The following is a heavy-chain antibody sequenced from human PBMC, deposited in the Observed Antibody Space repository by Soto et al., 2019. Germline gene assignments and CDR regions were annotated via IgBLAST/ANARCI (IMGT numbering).Heavy chain of an antibody. CDR2: VSGSGGST. CDR1: GFTFDNYA. CDR3: AKDGSDDMNYYYYGMDV. V-gene: IGHV3-23*01. J-gene: IGHJ6*02. Sequence: SLRLSCAASGFTFDNYAMGWVRQAPGKGLEWVSTVSGSGGSTYIAASVKGRFTISRDNSKNTLYLQMNNLRAEDTAVYYCAKDGSDDMNYYYYGMDVWGQGTTVTVSS.